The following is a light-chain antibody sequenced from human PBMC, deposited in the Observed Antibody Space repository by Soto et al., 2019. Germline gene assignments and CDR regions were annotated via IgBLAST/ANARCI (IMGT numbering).Light chain of an antibody. J-gene: IGKJ1*01. CDR2: VAS. V-gene: IGKV2-28*01. Sequence: DLVMTQSPLSLPVTPGEPASISCRSSQSLLHRDGNNYLVWYLQKPGQSPQLLIYVASTRASGVPDRFSGSGSGTDFTLKISRVEAEDVGVYYCMQALETSWTFGQGTKVEIK. CDR1: QSLLHRDGNNY. CDR3: MQALETSWT.